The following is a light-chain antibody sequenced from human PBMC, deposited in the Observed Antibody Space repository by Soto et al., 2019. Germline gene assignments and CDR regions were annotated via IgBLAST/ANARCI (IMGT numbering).Light chain of an antibody. CDR1: TNDIGGFNA. CDR2: EVT. CDR3: FSYTRSSTWI. V-gene: IGLV2-14*01. J-gene: IGLJ2*01. Sequence: QFVLTQPASVSGSPGQSITISCTGTTNDIGGFNAVSWYRRHSGTAPRLLIYEVTNRPSGVSDRFSGSKSGITASLTISGLQADDEADYFCFSYTRSSTWIFGGGTKVTVL.